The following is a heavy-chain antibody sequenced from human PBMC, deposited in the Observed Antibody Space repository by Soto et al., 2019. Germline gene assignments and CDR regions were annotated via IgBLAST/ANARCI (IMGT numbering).Heavy chain of an antibody. J-gene: IGHJ3*02. CDR2: INPSGGST. D-gene: IGHD2-2*01. CDR3: ARDRYPCSSTSCYADAFDI. CDR1: RYTFTSYY. Sequence: QVQLVQSGAEVKKPGASVKVSCKASRYTFTSYYMHWVRQAPGQGLEWMGVINPSGGSTSYAQKFQGRVTMTRDTSTSTVYMELSSLRSEDTAVYYCARDRYPCSSTSCYADAFDIWGQGTMVTVSS. V-gene: IGHV1-46*03.